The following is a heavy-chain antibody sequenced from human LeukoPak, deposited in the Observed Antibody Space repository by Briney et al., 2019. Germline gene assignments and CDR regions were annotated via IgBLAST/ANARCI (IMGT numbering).Heavy chain of an antibody. D-gene: IGHD1-26*01. V-gene: IGHV1-18*01. J-gene: IGHJ4*02. CDR2: ITAYNDNT. CDR3: ARGVPGNRPPNFDY. CDR1: GYTFTSYG. Sequence: ASVKVSCKASGYTFTSYGISWVRQAPGQGLEWMGWITAYNDNTNYAQKLQGRVTMTTDTSTSTAYMELRSLRSDDTALFYCARGVPGNRPPNFDYWGQGTLVTVSS.